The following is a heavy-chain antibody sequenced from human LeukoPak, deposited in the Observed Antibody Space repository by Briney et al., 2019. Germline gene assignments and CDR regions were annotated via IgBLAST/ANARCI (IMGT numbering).Heavy chain of an antibody. J-gene: IGHJ4*02. V-gene: IGHV3-23*01. CDR2: ISGSGGST. Sequence: GGSLRLSCAASGFTFSSYAMSWVRQAPGKGLEWVSAISGSGGSTYYADSVKGRFTISRDNSKNTLYLQMDSLRAEDTAVYYCAKGPYSSSWFDYWGQGTLVTVSS. CDR1: GFTFSSYA. CDR3: AKGPYSSSWFDY. D-gene: IGHD6-13*01.